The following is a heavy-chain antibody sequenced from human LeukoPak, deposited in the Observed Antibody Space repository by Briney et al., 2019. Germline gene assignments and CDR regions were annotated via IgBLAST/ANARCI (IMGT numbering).Heavy chain of an antibody. CDR2: IYYSGST. D-gene: IGHD3-10*01. V-gene: IGHV4-31*03. Sequence: SETLSLTCTVSGGSISSVGYYWSWIRQHPGKGLEWIGYIYYSGSTYYNPSLKSRVTISVDTSKNQFSLKLSSVTAADTAVYYCARDTDGLYYFDYWGQGTLVTVSS. CDR1: GGSISSVGYY. CDR3: ARDTDGLYYFDY. J-gene: IGHJ4*02.